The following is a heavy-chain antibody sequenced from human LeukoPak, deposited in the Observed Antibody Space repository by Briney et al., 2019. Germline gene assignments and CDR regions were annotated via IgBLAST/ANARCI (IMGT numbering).Heavy chain of an antibody. Sequence: SVKVSCKASGGTFSSYAISWVRQAPGQGLEWMGRIIPIFGTANYAQKLQGRVTITADKSTSTAYMELSSLRSEDTAVYYCARAALLSGSYRDYWGQGTLVTVSS. CDR1: GGTFSSYA. CDR3: ARAALLSGSYRDY. V-gene: IGHV1-69*06. D-gene: IGHD1-26*01. CDR2: IIPIFGTA. J-gene: IGHJ4*02.